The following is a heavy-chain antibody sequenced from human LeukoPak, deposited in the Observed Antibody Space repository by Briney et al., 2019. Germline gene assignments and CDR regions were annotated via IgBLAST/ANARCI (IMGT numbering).Heavy chain of an antibody. J-gene: IGHJ4*02. Sequence: SETLSLTCTVSGYSISSGYYWGWIRQPPGTGLEWIGSIYHSGSTYYNPSLKSRVTISVDTSKNQFSLKLSSVTAADTAVYYCASRGLAAAGWYYFDYWGQGTLVTVSS. CDR2: IYHSGST. V-gene: IGHV4-38-2*02. D-gene: IGHD6-13*01. CDR1: GYSISSGYY. CDR3: ASRGLAAAGWYYFDY.